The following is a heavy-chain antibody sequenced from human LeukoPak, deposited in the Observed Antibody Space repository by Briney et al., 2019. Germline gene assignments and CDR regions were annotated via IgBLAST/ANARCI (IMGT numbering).Heavy chain of an antibody. CDR2: IYPCDSEP. CDR3: VGGWRGGLYDPPDF. D-gene: IGHD3-22*01. V-gene: IGHV5-51*01. J-gene: IGHJ4*02. CDR1: GYTCTKRW. Sequence: GESLKISCEASGYTCTKRWIGWVRQMRGKGVERLGIIYPCDSEPRYNPSFRGQVPVSVDKSIATASWQWTSLKASDPAVYYCVGGWRGGLYDPPDFSGERALVTASS.